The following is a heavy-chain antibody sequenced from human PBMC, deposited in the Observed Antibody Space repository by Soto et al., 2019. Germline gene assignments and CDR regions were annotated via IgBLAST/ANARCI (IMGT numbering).Heavy chain of an antibody. D-gene: IGHD5-12*01. CDR1: GASISSYY. CDR2: IYYSGST. V-gene: IGHV4-59*01. Sequence: SETLSLTCTVSGASISSYYWSWIRQPPGKGLEWIGYIYYSGSTNYNPSLKSRVTISVDTSKNQFSLKLSSVTAADTAVYYCARAGYNIDYWGQGILVTVSS. J-gene: IGHJ4*02. CDR3: ARAGYNIDY.